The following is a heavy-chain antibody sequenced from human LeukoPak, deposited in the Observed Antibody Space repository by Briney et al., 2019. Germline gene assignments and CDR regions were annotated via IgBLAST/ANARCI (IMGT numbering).Heavy chain of an antibody. D-gene: IGHD3-22*01. V-gene: IGHV3-9*01. CDR3: AKDSSGYYLGAFDI. CDR2: ISWNSGSI. J-gene: IGHJ3*02. Sequence: PGGSLRLSCAASGFTFDDYAMHWVRQAPGKGLEWVSGISWNSGSIGYADSVKGRFTISRDNAKNSLYLQMYSLRAEDTALYYCAKDSSGYYLGAFDIWGQGTMVTVSS. CDR1: GFTFDDYA.